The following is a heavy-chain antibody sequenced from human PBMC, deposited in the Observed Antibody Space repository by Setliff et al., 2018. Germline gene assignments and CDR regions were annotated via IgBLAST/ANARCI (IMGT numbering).Heavy chain of an antibody. CDR1: GFTFSSLW. D-gene: IGHD6-13*01. Sequence: LRLSCAASGFTFSSLWMAWVRQAPGKGLEWVANINQGGGDQFYVDSVRGRFTISRDNAKNSLYLQIYSLRAGDTAVYYCARDPPGMNAFDIWGHRTMVTVSS. J-gene: IGHJ3*02. V-gene: IGHV3-7*01. CDR3: ARDPPGMNAFDI. CDR2: INQGGGDQ.